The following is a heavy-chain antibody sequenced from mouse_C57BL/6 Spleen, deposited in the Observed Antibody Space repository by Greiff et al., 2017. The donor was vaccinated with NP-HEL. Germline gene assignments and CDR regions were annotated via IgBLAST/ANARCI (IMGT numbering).Heavy chain of an antibody. CDR3: ARLLRFYWYFDV. D-gene: IGHD1-1*01. V-gene: IGHV3-6*01. CDR1: GYSITSGYY. Sequence: VQLQQSGPGLVKPSQSLSLTCSVTGYSITSGYYWNWIRQFPGNKLEWMGYISYDGSNNYNPSLKNRISITRDTSKNQFFLKLNSVTTEDTATYYCARLLRFYWYFDVWGTGTTVSVSS. CDR2: ISYDGSN. J-gene: IGHJ1*03.